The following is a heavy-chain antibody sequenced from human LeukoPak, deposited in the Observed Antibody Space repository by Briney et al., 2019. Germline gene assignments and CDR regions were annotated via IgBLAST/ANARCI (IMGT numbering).Heavy chain of an antibody. CDR2: IRRQDDGGTT. V-gene: IGHV3-49*03. CDR1: GYTFGDYA. J-gene: IGHJ4*02. D-gene: IGHD4-23*01. CDR3: TRDPHYYHGNPHDF. Sequence: GGSLRLSCTAPGYTFGDYALSWFRQAPGKGLEWLSFIRRQDDGGTTEYAASAKGRCTISRDDSNSIAYLQMNSLIIEDTTVYFCTRDPHYYHGNPHDFWGQGTRVTVSS.